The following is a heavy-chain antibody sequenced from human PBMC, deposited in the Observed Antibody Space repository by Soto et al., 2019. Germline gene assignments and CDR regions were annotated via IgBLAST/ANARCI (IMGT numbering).Heavy chain of an antibody. CDR2: ISSSSTI. Sequence: GGSLRLSCAASGFTFSTYSMNWVRQAPGKGLEWVSSISSSSTIYYADSVKGRFTISRDNAQNSLYLQMHSLRAEDTAVYYCARERGSGRTFDYWGQGTLVTVSS. CDR1: GFTFSTYS. J-gene: IGHJ4*02. D-gene: IGHD6-19*01. V-gene: IGHV3-48*01. CDR3: ARERGSGRTFDY.